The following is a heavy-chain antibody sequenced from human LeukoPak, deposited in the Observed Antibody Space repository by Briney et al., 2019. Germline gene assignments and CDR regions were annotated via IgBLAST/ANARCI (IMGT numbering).Heavy chain of an antibody. CDR3: GGGVIPIPDY. D-gene: IGHD3-16*02. CDR2: IKQDGSEK. V-gene: IGHV3-7*01. Sequence: PGGSLRLSCAASGFTFTPFGIHRVRQAPGKGLEWVANIKQDGSEKYYVDSVKGRFTISRDNAKNSLYLQMNSLRAEDTAVYYCGGGVIPIPDYWGQGTLVTVSS. J-gene: IGHJ4*02. CDR1: GFTFTPFG.